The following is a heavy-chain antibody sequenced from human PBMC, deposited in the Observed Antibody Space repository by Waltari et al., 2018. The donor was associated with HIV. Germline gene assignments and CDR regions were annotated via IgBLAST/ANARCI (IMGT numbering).Heavy chain of an antibody. CDR3: STSRPGAMFGDA. J-gene: IGHJ5*02. V-gene: IGHV1-8*02. D-gene: IGHD3-3*01. Sequence: QGQLVQSGAEVKQSGASVRISCKASGYPFTNYDINWLRQATGQGLEWMGWMNPSTGNAGFAQNFQGRVVMTRDIPINTAYMELSGLTSHDAAVYYCSTSRPGAMFGDAWGQGTLVTVSS. CDR1: GYPFTNYD. CDR2: MNPSTGNA.